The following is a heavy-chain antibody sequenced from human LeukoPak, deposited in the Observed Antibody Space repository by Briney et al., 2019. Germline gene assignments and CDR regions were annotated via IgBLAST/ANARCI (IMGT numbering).Heavy chain of an antibody. CDR2: INENGGST. CDR3: AREGIGKYNDAFDI. J-gene: IGHJ3*02. Sequence: PGGSLRLSCAAYGFTFSNFAMVWVRQAPGKGPEFVAGINENGGSTYYPDSVKGRFTISRDSSKNTLYLQMGSLRAEDMAVYYCAREGIGKYNDAFDIWGQGTMVTVSS. D-gene: IGHD1-1*01. V-gene: IGHV3-64*02. CDR1: GFTFSNFA.